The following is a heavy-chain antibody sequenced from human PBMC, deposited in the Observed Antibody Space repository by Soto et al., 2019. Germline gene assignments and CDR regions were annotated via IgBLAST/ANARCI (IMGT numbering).Heavy chain of an antibody. Sequence: QVQLQESGPGLVKPSQTLSLTCSVSGASISRDDYYWSWIRQHPGKGLEWIAYIYSSGNSYYNPSLSSRVAISLDTSKNQFSLRLSSVTAADTGVYYCASALTGDYVGFDYWGQGTPVTVSS. D-gene: IGHD3-9*01. CDR2: IYSSGNS. CDR1: GASISRDDYY. V-gene: IGHV4-31*03. J-gene: IGHJ4*02. CDR3: ASALTGDYVGFDY.